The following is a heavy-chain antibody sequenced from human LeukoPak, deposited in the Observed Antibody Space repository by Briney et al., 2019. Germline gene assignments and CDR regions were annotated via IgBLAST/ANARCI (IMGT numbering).Heavy chain of an antibody. Sequence: SETLSLTCTVSGGSMTMYYWNWFRQPPGKGLEWIGYVYYNGSTNYNPSLKSRVTISVDTSKNQFSLKLSSVTAADTAVYFCARAGSGSSGYDVDCWGQGTLVTVSS. CDR1: GGSMTMYY. J-gene: IGHJ4*02. D-gene: IGHD5-12*01. CDR3: ARAGSGSSGYDVDC. CDR2: VYYNGST. V-gene: IGHV4-59*01.